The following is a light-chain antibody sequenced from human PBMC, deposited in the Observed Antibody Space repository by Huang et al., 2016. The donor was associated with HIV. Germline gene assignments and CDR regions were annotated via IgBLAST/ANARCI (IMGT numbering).Light chain of an antibody. J-gene: IGKJ1*01. V-gene: IGKV1-5*03. CDR1: QNINTW. Sequence: DIHMTQSPSTLSASVGDRVTITCRASQNINTWLAWYQQKPGKAPKLLIYKASSLEGGVPSRFSGSGSGTEFTLTISSLQPDEFATYYCQQYNSYSPWTFGQGTKVEIK. CDR3: QQYNSYSPWT. CDR2: KAS.